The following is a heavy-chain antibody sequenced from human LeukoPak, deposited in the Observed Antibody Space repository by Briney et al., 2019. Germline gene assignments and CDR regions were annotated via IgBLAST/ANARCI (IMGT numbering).Heavy chain of an antibody. D-gene: IGHD3-10*01. J-gene: IGHJ4*02. CDR1: GYTFTSYY. Sequence: ASVKVSCKASGYTFTSYYMHWVRQAPGQGLEWIGIINPSGGSTSYAQKFQGRVTMTRDTSTSTVYMELSSLRSEDTAVYYCARDPKIYYGSGSYYNGVFDYWGQGTLVTVSS. CDR2: INPSGGST. CDR3: ARDPKIYYGSGSYYNGVFDY. V-gene: IGHV1-46*03.